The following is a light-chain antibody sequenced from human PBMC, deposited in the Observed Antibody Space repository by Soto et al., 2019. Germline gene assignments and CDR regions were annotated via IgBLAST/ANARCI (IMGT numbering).Light chain of an antibody. J-gene: IGKJ3*01. V-gene: IGKV3-20*01. Sequence: EIVLTQSPGTLSLSPGERATLSCRATQSVSSSYLAWYQQKPGQAPRLLIYGASSRATGIPDRFSGSGSGTAFYLTISRLEPEDFAVYYCQQYGSSPFTFGPGTKVYI. CDR3: QQYGSSPFT. CDR2: GAS. CDR1: QSVSSSY.